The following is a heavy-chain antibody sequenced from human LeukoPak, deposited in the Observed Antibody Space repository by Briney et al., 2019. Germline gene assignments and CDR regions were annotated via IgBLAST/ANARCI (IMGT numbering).Heavy chain of an antibody. V-gene: IGHV3-53*01. CDR1: GFTVSSNY. D-gene: IGHD1-26*01. J-gene: IGHJ4*02. CDR2: IYSGGST. CDR3: AKDPHLISESYSESGATGD. Sequence: PGGSLRLSCAASGFTVSSNYMSWVRQAPGKGLEWVSVIYSGGSTYYADSVKGRFTISRDNSKNTLYLQMNSLRAEDTAVYYCAKDPHLISESYSESGATGDWGQGTLVTVSS.